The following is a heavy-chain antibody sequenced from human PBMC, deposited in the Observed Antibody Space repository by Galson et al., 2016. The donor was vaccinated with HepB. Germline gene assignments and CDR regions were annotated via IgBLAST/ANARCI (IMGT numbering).Heavy chain of an antibody. CDR3: ARMFPLYSSGWYVRGDGWFDS. D-gene: IGHD6-19*01. CDR1: GFTFSTYA. V-gene: IGHV3-11*01. CDR2: ISGDGRTI. Sequence: SLRLSCAASGFTFSTYAMSWVRQAPGKGLEWVSYISGDGRTINYADSVKGRFTISRDNAENSLYLHMNSLTGEDTAVYSCARMFPLYSSGWYVRGDGWFDSWGQGTLVTVSS. J-gene: IGHJ5*01.